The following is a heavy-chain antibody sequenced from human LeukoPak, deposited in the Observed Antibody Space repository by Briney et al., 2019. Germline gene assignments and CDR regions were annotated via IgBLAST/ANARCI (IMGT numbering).Heavy chain of an antibody. J-gene: IGHJ4*02. Sequence: SETLSLTCTVSGGSISSSSYYWGWIRQPPGKGLEWIGSIYYSGSTYYNPSLKSRVTISVDTSKNQFSLKLSSVTAADTAVYYCARHEVTSMLRGVVYWGQGTLVTVSS. CDR1: GGSISSSSYY. CDR3: ARHEVTSMLRGVVY. D-gene: IGHD3-10*01. CDR2: IYYSGST. V-gene: IGHV4-39*01.